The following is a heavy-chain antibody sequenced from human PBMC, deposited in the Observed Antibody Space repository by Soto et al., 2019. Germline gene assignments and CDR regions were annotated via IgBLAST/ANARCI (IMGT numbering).Heavy chain of an antibody. J-gene: IGHJ4*02. CDR2: IYYSGST. D-gene: IGHD6-13*01. Sequence: SETLSLTCTVSGGSISSGDYYWSWIRQPPGKGLEWIGYIYYSGSTYYNPSLKSRVTISVDTSRNQFSLKLSSVTAADTAVYYCARANIAAAENSWGQGTLVTVSS. CDR1: GGSISSGDYY. CDR3: ARANIAAAENS. V-gene: IGHV4-30-4*01.